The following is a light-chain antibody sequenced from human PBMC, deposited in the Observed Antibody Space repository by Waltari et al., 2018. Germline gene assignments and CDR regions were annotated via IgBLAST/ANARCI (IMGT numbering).Light chain of an antibody. J-gene: IGKJ1*01. Sequence: DIQMTQSPSTLSASVGDRLTITCRASQSISRWLAWYRQKPGKAPKLLIYKASSLESGVPSRFSGSGSGTEFTLTISSLQPDDFATYYCQQYNSYPTFGQGTKVEIK. CDR1: QSISRW. V-gene: IGKV1-5*03. CDR2: KAS. CDR3: QQYNSYPT.